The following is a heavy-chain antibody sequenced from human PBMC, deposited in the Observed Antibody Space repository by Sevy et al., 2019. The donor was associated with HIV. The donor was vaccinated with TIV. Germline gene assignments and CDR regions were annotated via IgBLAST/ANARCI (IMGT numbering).Heavy chain of an antibody. CDR1: GFTFSKNS. V-gene: IGHV3-23*01. CDR2: LSFGCGGL. J-gene: IGHJ4*02. CDR3: AREGCTKPHDY. Sequence: GGSLRLSCAASGFTFSKNSMSWVRQPPGKGLEWVSILSFGCGGLNHADSVRGGFTISRDNSKNWLYLQMNNLSAEDTAVYYCAREGCTKPHDYWGQGTLVTVSS. D-gene: IGHD2-8*01.